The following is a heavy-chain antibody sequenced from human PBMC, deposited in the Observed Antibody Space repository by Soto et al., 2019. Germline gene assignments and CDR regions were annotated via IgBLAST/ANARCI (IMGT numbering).Heavy chain of an antibody. J-gene: IGHJ6*02. CDR3: ARDCPTNYGDACMDV. CDR1: GFTVSSSY. CDR2: IYNFGST. Sequence: GGSLRLSCAASGFTVSSSYMSWVRQAPGKGLEWVSVIYNFGSTYYADSVKGRFTISRDNSKNTLYLQMNSLRAEDTAVYHCARDCPTNYGDACMDVWGQGTTVTVSS. V-gene: IGHV3-53*01. D-gene: IGHD4-17*01.